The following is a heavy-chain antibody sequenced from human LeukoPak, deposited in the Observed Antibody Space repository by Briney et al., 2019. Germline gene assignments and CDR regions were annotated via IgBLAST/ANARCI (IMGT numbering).Heavy chain of an antibody. V-gene: IGHV3-21*01. CDR3: ARDLKGCSSTSCYGWGEGYYYYGMDV. CDR1: GFPFSSYA. Sequence: GGSLRLTCAASGFPFSSYAMTWVRQAPGKGLEWVSSISGDGATTYHADSVKGRFTTSRDNAKNSLYLQMNSLRAEDTAVYYCARDLKGCSSTSCYGWGEGYYYYGMDVWGQGTTVTVSS. CDR2: ISGDGATT. J-gene: IGHJ6*02. D-gene: IGHD2-2*01.